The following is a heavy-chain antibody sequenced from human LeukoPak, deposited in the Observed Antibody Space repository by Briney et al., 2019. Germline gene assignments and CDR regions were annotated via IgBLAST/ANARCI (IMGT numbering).Heavy chain of an antibody. CDR1: GFTFNSYA. V-gene: IGHV3-23*01. D-gene: IGHD6-6*01. J-gene: IGHJ4*02. CDR3: AKGSSSSRPYYFDH. CDR2: ITDTGGDT. Sequence: GGSLRLSCAASGFTFNSYAMSWVRQAPGKGLEWVSAITDTGGDTYHADSVKGRFTISRDNSKNTLYLQMNSLRAEDTATCYCAKGSSSSRPYYFDHWAPGTLVTVSS.